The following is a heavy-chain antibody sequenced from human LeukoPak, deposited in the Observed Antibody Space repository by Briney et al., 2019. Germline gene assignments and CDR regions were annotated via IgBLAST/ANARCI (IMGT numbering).Heavy chain of an antibody. J-gene: IGHJ4*02. V-gene: IGHV1-69*04. Sequence: GASVKVSCKASGGTFSSYAISWVRQAPGQGLEWMGRIIPILGIANYAQKFQGRVTITADKSTSTAYMELSSLRSEDTAVYYCARVAILGSGSYYNYFDYWGQGTLVTVSS. CDR2: IIPILGIA. D-gene: IGHD3-10*01. CDR1: GGTFSSYA. CDR3: ARVAILGSGSYYNYFDY.